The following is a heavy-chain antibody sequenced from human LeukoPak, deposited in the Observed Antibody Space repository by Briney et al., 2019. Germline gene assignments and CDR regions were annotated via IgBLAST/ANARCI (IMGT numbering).Heavy chain of an antibody. CDR2: IGSKANSYAT. CDR1: GFTFSGSA. J-gene: IGHJ4*02. V-gene: IGHV3-73*01. CDR3: TRALYYYDSSGYYGHLDY. D-gene: IGHD3-22*01. Sequence: PGGSLTPSCAASGFTFSGSAIHWVRQASRKGLEWVGRIGSKANSYATAYAASVKGRFTISRDDSKNTAYLQMNTLKTEDTAVYYCTRALYYYDSSGYYGHLDYWGQGTLVTVSS.